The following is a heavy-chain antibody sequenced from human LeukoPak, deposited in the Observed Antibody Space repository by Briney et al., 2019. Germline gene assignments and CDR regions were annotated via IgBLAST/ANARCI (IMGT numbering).Heavy chain of an antibody. CDR1: GFTFSTYA. V-gene: IGHV3-23*01. CDR3: ARDLHYGMDV. J-gene: IGHJ6*02. CDR2: VSGGGVNT. Sequence: GGSLRLSCAASGFTFSTYAMSWVRQAPGKGLEWVSIVSGGGVNTYYVDSVRGRFTISRDNAKNTLYLQMNSLRAEDTAVYYCARDLHYGMDVWGQGTTVTVSS.